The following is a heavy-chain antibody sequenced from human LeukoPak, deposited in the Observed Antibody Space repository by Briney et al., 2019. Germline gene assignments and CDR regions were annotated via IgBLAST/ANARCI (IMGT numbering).Heavy chain of an antibody. V-gene: IGHV3-23*01. CDR3: ARGGGYDYVWGSYRYMEY. CDR1: GFTFSSYA. J-gene: IGHJ4*02. Sequence: GGSLRLSCAASGFTFSSYAMSWVRQAPGKGLEWVSAISGSGGSTYYADSVKGRFTISRDNAKNSLYLQMNSLRAEDTAVYYCARGGGYDYVWGSYRYMEYWGQGTLATVSS. CDR2: ISGSGGST. D-gene: IGHD3-16*02.